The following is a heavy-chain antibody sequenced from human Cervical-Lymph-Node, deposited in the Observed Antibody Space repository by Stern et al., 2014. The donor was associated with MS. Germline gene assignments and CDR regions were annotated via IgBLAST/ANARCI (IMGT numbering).Heavy chain of an antibody. CDR1: GGSINNGDYY. J-gene: IGHJ4*02. CDR2: LFYSGST. V-gene: IGHV4-31*03. CDR3: TSSRYEFWSGYRKAFYFDY. Sequence: VQLVESGPGLVKPSQTLYLTCTVSGGSINNGDYYWSWIRQHPGKGLKCIGYLFYSGSTYYNPSLKSRATISEDTSKNQFSLNLHSVTAADTAVYYCTSSRYEFWSGYRKAFYFDYWGQGAMVTVSS. D-gene: IGHD3-3*01.